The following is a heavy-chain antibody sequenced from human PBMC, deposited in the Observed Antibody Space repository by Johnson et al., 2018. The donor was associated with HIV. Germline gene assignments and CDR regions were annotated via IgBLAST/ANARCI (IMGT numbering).Heavy chain of an antibody. Sequence: MMLVESGGGVVQPGRSLRLSCTASGFTFSSYGLHWVRQAPGRGLEWVSSISGSGGSTYYADSVKGRFTISRDNAKNSLYLQMNSLRAEDTAVYYCATLNGHAFDIWGQGTMVTVSS. CDR2: ISGSGGST. CDR1: GFTFSSYG. J-gene: IGHJ3*02. V-gene: IGHV3-21*04. CDR3: ATLNGHAFDI.